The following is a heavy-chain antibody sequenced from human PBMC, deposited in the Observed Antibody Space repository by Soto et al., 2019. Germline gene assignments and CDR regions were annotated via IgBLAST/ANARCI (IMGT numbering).Heavy chain of an antibody. V-gene: IGHV1-18*04. CDR1: GYTFTNYG. CDR2: ISDYNGNT. Sequence: GASVKVSCKASGYTFTNYGISWVRQAPGQGLEWMGWISDYNGNTYYGKKFQGRVTMTTDTSTRTAYMELKSLRSDDTAVYYCAREGYYSGSGSYSPPRYYGMDVWGQGTTVTV. CDR3: AREGYYSGSGSYSPPRYYGMDV. J-gene: IGHJ6*02. D-gene: IGHD3-10*01.